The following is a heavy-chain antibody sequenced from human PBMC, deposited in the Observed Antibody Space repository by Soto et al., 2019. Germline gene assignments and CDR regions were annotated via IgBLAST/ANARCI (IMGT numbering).Heavy chain of an antibody. V-gene: IGHV1-58*02. Sequence: QMQLVQSGPEVKKPGTSVKVSCKASGFTFTNSAMQWVRQARGQRLEWIGWIVVGTGNTNYAQKFQERVTITRDMSTSTASMELSSRRAEDTAVYYCAARMRDVYDYWGQGTLVTVSS. CDR3: AARMRDVYDY. J-gene: IGHJ4*02. CDR1: GFTFTNSA. CDR2: IVVGTGNT. D-gene: IGHD2-8*01.